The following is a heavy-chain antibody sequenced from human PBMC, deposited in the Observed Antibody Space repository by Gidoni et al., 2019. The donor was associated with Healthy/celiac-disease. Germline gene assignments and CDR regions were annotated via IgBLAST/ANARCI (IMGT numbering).Heavy chain of an antibody. V-gene: IGHV1-8*01. CDR3: AREAIFGIMITSDAFDI. CDR1: GYTFTSYD. CDR2: MNPNSGNT. Sequence: QVQLVQSGAEVTTPGASVKVSCKASGYTFTSYDINWVRQATGQGLEWMGWMNPNSGNTGYAQKFQGRVTMTRNTSISTAYMELSSLRSEDTAVYYCAREAIFGIMITSDAFDIWGQGTMVTVSS. D-gene: IGHD3-16*01. J-gene: IGHJ3*02.